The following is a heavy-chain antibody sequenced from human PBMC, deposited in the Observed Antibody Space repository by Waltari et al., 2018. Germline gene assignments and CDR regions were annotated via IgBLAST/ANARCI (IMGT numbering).Heavy chain of an antibody. V-gene: IGHV3-7*01. D-gene: IGHD6-19*01. Sequence: EVQLVESGGGLVQPGGSLRLSCAASGFTFSSHWMSWVRQAPGKGLEWVANIKQDGSEKYSVDSVKGRFTISRDNAKNSLSLQMNSLRAEDTAVYFCARLYNTGWYGIDYWGQGTLVTVSS. J-gene: IGHJ4*02. CDR2: IKQDGSEK. CDR1: GFTFSSHW. CDR3: ARLYNTGWYGIDY.